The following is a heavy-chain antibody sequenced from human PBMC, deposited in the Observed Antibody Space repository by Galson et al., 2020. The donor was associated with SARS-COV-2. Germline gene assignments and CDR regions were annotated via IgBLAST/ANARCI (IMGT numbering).Heavy chain of an antibody. CDR3: ARDLAYRPPRRGGGVTDDCEGMDG. Sequence: NSGGPLRLSCAASGFTFSSYSMNWVRQAPGKGLEWVSSINSSSRYISYSDSVKGRFTISRDNAKNPLYLQMNSLRAEDTAVYYCARDLAYRPPRRGGGVTDDCEGMDGWGQGTTVTVAS. J-gene: IGHJ6*02. D-gene: IGHD3-16*01. CDR2: INSSSRYI. CDR1: GFTFSSYS. V-gene: IGHV3-21*01.